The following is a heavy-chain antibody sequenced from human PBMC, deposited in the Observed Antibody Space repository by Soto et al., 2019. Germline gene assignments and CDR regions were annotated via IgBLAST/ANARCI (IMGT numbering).Heavy chain of an antibody. CDR1: GGTFSSYA. CDR3: AKVVVPAAIWGNWFDP. J-gene: IGHJ5*02. CDR2: IIPIFGTA. D-gene: IGHD2-2*02. V-gene: IGHV1-69*13. Sequence: GASVKVSCKASGGTFSSYAISWVRQAPGQGLEWMGGIIPIFGTANYAQKFQGRVTITADESTSTAYMELSSLRSEDTAVYYCAKVVVPAAIWGNWFDPWGQGTLVTVSS.